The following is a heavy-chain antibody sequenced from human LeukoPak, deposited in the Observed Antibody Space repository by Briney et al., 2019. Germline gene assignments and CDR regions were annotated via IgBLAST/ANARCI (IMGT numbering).Heavy chain of an antibody. Sequence: ASVKVSCKASGYTYTSYDSNWVRQATGQGLEWMGWMNPNSGNTGYAQKFQGRVTMTRNTSISTAYMELSSLRSEDTAVYYCAREGGELDAFDIWGQGTMVTVSS. V-gene: IGHV1-8*01. D-gene: IGHD1-26*01. J-gene: IGHJ3*02. CDR1: GYTYTSYD. CDR3: AREGGELDAFDI. CDR2: MNPNSGNT.